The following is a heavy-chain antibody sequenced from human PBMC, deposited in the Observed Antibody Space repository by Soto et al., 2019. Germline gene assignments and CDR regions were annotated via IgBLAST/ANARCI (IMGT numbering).Heavy chain of an antibody. Sequence: SETLSRTCFVSGYSITAGVYYCSWIRHHPGKGLELIGSFYSSVSISYNPSLRSRVSIYGDTCSNQFSMSLTSVTAADTARYYCERMYSSGSRWFNPWRQGNLV. J-gene: IGHJ5*02. CDR1: GYSITAGVYY. CDR3: ERMYSSGSRWFNP. D-gene: IGHD6-19*01. V-gene: IGHV4-31*03. CDR2: FYSSVSI.